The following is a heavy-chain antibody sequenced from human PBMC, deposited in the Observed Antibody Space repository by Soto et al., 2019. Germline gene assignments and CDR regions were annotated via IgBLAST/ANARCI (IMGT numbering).Heavy chain of an antibody. CDR3: ARDPSGDYIPGYTGSGGDY. Sequence: GGSLRLSCAASGFTFSSYGMHWVHQAPGKGLEWVAVIWYDGSNKYYADSVKGRFTISRDNSKNTLYLQMNSLRAEDTAVYYCARDPSGDYIPGYTGSGGDYWGQGTLVTVSS. J-gene: IGHJ4*02. V-gene: IGHV3-33*01. CDR1: GFTFSSYG. CDR2: IWYDGSNK. D-gene: IGHD4-17*01.